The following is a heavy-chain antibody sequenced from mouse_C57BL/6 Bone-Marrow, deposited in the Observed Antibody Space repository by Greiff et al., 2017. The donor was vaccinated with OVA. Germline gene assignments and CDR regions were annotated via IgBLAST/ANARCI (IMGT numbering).Heavy chain of an antibody. CDR2: ISGGGGNT. CDR1: GFTFSSYT. Sequence: EVQRVESGGGLVKPGGSLKLSCAASGFTFSSYTMSWVRQTPEKRLEWVATISGGGGNTYYPDSVKGRFTISRDNAKNTLYLQMSSLRSEDTALYYCARHRGAIDYWGQGTTLTGSS. V-gene: IGHV5-9*01. J-gene: IGHJ2*01. D-gene: IGHD3-1*01. CDR3: ARHRGAIDY.